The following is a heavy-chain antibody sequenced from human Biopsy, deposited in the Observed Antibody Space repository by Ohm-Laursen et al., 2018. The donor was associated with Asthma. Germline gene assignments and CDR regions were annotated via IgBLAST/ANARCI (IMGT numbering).Heavy chain of an antibody. J-gene: IGHJ4*02. Sequence: PRLSCTASGFTFSHYNMNWVRQAPGKGLEWVSSITATSRYIKYADPVKGRFTISRDNAKNSLYLQMNSLRAEDTAVYYCAKDVFPGWELRRGPDYWGQGTLVTVSS. V-gene: IGHV3-21*01. CDR1: GFTFSHYN. D-gene: IGHD1-26*01. CDR2: ITATSRYI. CDR3: AKDVFPGWELRRGPDY.